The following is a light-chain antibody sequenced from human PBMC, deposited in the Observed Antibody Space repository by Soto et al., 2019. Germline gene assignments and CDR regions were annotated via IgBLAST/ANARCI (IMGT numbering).Light chain of an antibody. J-gene: IGLJ1*01. CDR1: SSNVGINT. Sequence: QLVLTQPPSASGTPGQSVTISCSGSSSNVGINTVNWYQQLPGRAPKLLIYGNYQRPSGVPDRFSGSKSGTSASLAISGLQSEDEADYYCATWDDRLNGYVFGSGTKVTVL. V-gene: IGLV1-44*01. CDR2: GNY. CDR3: ATWDDRLNGYV.